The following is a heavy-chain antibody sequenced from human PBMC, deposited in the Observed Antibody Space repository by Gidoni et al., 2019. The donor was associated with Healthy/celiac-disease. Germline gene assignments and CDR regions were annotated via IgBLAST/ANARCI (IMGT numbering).Heavy chain of an antibody. V-gene: IGHV1-46*01. CDR1: GYTFTSYY. D-gene: IGHD2-15*01. J-gene: IGHJ6*02. CDR2: INPSGGST. Sequence: QVQLVQSGAEVKKPGASVKVSCTASGYTFTSYYMHWVRQAPGQGLEWMGIINPSGGSTSYAQKFQGRVTMTRDTSTSTVYMELSSLRSEDTAVYYCARAVPGPTHTPFYGMDVWGQGTTVTVSS. CDR3: ARAVPGPTHTPFYGMDV.